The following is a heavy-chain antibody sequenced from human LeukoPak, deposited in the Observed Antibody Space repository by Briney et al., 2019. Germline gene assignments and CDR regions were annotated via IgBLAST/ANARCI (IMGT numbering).Heavy chain of an antibody. CDR3: ARGAQGRYCDCDFDY. J-gene: IGHJ4*02. CDR2: ISSNGGST. Sequence: GGSLRLSCAASGFTIRSYAMHWVRQAPGQGLEYVSAISSNGGSTYYANSVKGRFTISRDNSKNTLYLQMGSLRAEDMAVYYCARGAQGRYCDCDFDYWGQGTLVTVSS. D-gene: IGHD3-9*01. CDR1: GFTIRSYA. V-gene: IGHV3-64*01.